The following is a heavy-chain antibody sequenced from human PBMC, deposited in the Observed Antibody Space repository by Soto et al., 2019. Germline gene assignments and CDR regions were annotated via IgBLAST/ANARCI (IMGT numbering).Heavy chain of an antibody. D-gene: IGHD6-19*01. J-gene: IGHJ3*02. CDR3: ARFIGGGCHGTSCGMWGAFDI. Sequence: GGSLRLSCAASGFTFSSYAMHWVRQAPGKGLEWVAVISYDGSNKYYADSVKGRFTISRDNSKNTLYLQMNSLRAEDTAVYYCARFIGGGCHGTSCGMWGAFDIWGQGTMVTVSS. CDR2: ISYDGSNK. CDR1: GFTFSSYA. V-gene: IGHV3-30-3*01.